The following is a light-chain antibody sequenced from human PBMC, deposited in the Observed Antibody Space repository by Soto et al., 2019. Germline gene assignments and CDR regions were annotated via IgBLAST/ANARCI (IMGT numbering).Light chain of an antibody. CDR1: QSVRSSH. V-gene: IGKV3-20*01. CDR3: QQYSSSPLT. J-gene: IGKJ4*01. Sequence: EIVLTQSPGTLSLSPGDRATLSCGASQSVRSSHLAWYQQMPGQAPRLLIYGTSNRATGIPDRFSGSGSGTDFTLTISRLEPEDFAVYYCQQYSSSPLTFGGGTKVDIK. CDR2: GTS.